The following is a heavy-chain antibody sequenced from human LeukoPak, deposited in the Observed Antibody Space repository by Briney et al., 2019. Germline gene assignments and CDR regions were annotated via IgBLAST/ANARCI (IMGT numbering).Heavy chain of an antibody. CDR3: TTDLEGY. CDR2: ISGSGGST. CDR1: GFTFSSYG. V-gene: IGHV3-23*01. Sequence: GGTLRLSCAASGFTFSSYGMSWVRQAPGKGLEWVSAISGSGGSTYYADSVKGRFTISRDNSKNTLYLQMNSLKTEDTAVYYCTTDLEGYWGQGTLVAVSS. J-gene: IGHJ4*02.